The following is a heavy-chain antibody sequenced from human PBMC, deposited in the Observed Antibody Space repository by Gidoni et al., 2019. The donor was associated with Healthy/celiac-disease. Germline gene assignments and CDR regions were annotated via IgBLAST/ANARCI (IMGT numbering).Heavy chain of an antibody. Sequence: QVQLQESGPGLVKPSETLSLTCAVSGYSISSGYYWGWIRQPPGKGLEWIGSIYHSGSTYYNPSLKSRVTISVDTSKNQFSLKLSSVTAADTAVYYCAGGRGIAVAGEIDYWGQGTLVTVSS. CDR3: AGGRGIAVAGEIDY. J-gene: IGHJ4*02. D-gene: IGHD6-19*01. V-gene: IGHV4-38-2*01. CDR2: IYHSGST. CDR1: GYSISSGYY.